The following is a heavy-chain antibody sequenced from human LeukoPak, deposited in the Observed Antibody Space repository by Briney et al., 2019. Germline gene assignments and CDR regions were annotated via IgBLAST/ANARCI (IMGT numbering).Heavy chain of an antibody. Sequence: GASVKVSCKASGYTFTDYYMHWVRQAPGQGLEWMGWINPHSGGTDHAQKFQGRVTMTRDTSISTAYMELSRLRSDDTAVYYCARQGGWFRGRTNWFDPWGQGTLVTVSS. D-gene: IGHD3-10*01. CDR1: GYTFTDYY. V-gene: IGHV1-2*02. CDR2: INPHSGGT. CDR3: ARQGGWFRGRTNWFDP. J-gene: IGHJ5*02.